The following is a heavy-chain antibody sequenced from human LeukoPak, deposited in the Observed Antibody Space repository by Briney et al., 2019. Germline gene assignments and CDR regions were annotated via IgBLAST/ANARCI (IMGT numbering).Heavy chain of an antibody. CDR3: ARVGLLLPIDY. CDR1: GGSISSGDYY. V-gene: IGHV4-30-4*01. J-gene: IGHJ4*02. CDR2: NYYSGST. D-gene: IGHD3-22*01. Sequence: SETLSLTCTVSGGSISSGDYYWSWIRQPPGKGLEWIGCNYYSGSTYYNPSLKSRVTISVDTSKNQFSLKLSSVTAADTAAYYCARVGLLLPIDYWGQGTLVTVSS.